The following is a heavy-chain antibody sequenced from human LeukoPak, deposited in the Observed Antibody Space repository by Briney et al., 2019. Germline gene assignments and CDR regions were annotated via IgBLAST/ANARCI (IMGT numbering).Heavy chain of an antibody. D-gene: IGHD2-15*01. J-gene: IGHJ4*02. CDR2: IYPGDSDT. CDR3: AREGASNCSGGTCPFDY. V-gene: IGHV5-51*01. Sequence: GESLKISCQGSGYSFTSFWIGWVRQMPGKGLEWIGIIYPGDSDTRYSPSFQGQVTISADKSISTAYLQWSSLEASDTAKYYCAREGASNCSGGTCPFDYWGQRTLVTVSP. CDR1: GYSFTSFW.